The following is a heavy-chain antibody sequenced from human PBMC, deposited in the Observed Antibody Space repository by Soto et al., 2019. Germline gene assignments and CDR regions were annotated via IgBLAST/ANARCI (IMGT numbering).Heavy chain of an antibody. Sequence: QVQLVQSGAEVKKPGASVKVSCKASGYTFTTYYIHWVRQAPGQGLEWVGVINSGGGGTNYAQKFQCRVTMTRDTSTSTVYMELTSLRSEDTAVYYCAGGNWGDDCFFDDWGQGTLVTVAS. CDR2: INSGGGGT. V-gene: IGHV1-46*01. J-gene: IGHJ4*02. D-gene: IGHD2-21*02. CDR3: AGGNWGDDCFFDD. CDR1: GYTFTTYY.